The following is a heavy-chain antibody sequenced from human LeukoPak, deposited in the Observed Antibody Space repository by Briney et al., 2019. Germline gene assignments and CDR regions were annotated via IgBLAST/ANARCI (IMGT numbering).Heavy chain of an antibody. CDR1: GFTFSNYA. V-gene: IGHV3-23*01. D-gene: IGHD6-19*01. J-gene: IGHJ4*02. CDR3: AKDRVLAVAAPGYFDY. CDR2: ISGSGGRT. Sequence: GGSLRLSCAASGFTFSNYAMSWVRQAPGKGLEWVSAISGSGGRTYYADSVKGRFTISRDNSKNTLYLRMNSLRAEDTAIYYCAKDRVLAVAAPGYFDYWGQGTLVTVSS.